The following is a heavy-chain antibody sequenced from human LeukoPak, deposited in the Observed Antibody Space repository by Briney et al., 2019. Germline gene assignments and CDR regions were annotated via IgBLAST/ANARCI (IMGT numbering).Heavy chain of an antibody. CDR1: GYSISSAYY. J-gene: IGHJ5*02. CDR2: INHRGTT. V-gene: IGHV4-38-2*01. Sequence: SETLSLTCAVSGYSISSAYYWGWIRQSPGKGLEWIGIINHRGTTFYNPPLTSRVTLSVDTSKNQFSLKLTPVIPADTAVYYCASLPFSSGYYNWFEPWGQGTLVTVSS. D-gene: IGHD3-3*01. CDR3: ASLPFSSGYYNWFEP.